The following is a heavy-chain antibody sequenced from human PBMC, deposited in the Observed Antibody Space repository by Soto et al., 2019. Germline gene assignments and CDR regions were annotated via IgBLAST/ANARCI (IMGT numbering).Heavy chain of an antibody. V-gene: IGHV3-23*01. CDR2: ISSSAGST. J-gene: IGHJ4*02. CDR1: GFTFSSYA. CDR3: AKARGGWLQALDY. Sequence: VQVLESGGGLVQPGGSLRLSCAASGFTFSSYAMSWVRQTPGKGLEWVSVISSSAGSTYYADSVKGRFTISRDNSKNTLYLQMNSLRVEDTAIYYCAKARGGWLQALDYWGQGTLVTVSS. D-gene: IGHD5-12*01.